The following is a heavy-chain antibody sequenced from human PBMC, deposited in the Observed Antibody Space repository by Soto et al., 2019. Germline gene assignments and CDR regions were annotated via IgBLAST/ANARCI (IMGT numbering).Heavy chain of an antibody. Sequence: QVQLVQSGAEVKKPGSSVKVSCKASGGTFSSYAISWVRQAPGQGLEWMGGIIPIFGTANYAQKFQGRVTITADESTRPAKVAMSSLRSEDTDVYYRARNMVAANWFAPWGQGTLVTVSS. CDR2: IIPIFGTA. D-gene: IGHD5-12*01. V-gene: IGHV1-69*12. J-gene: IGHJ5*02. CDR3: ARNMVAANWFAP. CDR1: GGTFSSYA.